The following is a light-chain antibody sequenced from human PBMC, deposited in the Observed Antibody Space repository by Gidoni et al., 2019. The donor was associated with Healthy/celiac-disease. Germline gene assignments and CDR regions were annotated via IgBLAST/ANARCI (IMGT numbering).Light chain of an antibody. V-gene: IGKV3-20*01. CDR1: QSVSSSY. CDR3: QQYGSSPQT. J-gene: IGKJ1*01. Sequence: EMVLTQSPGTLSLSPGERATLSCRASQSVSSSYLAWYQHKPGQAPRLLIYCASSRATGIPDRFSGSGSGTDFTLTISRLEPEDFAVYYCQQYGSSPQTFGQGTKVEIK. CDR2: CAS.